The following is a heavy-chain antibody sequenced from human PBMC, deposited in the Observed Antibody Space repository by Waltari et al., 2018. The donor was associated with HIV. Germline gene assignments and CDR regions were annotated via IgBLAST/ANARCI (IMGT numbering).Heavy chain of an antibody. Sequence: QLQLQESGSGLVKPSQTLSLTCAVSGGSISSGGYSWSWIRQPPGKGLEWIGYIYHSGSTYDNPSLKSRVTISVDRSKNQFSRKLSAVTAADTAVYYCARTTTGIGGPTYWYFDLWGRGTLVTVSS. J-gene: IGHJ2*01. CDR1: GGSISSGGYS. CDR2: IYHSGST. D-gene: IGHD3-16*01. CDR3: ARTTTGIGGPTYWYFDL. V-gene: IGHV4-30-2*01.